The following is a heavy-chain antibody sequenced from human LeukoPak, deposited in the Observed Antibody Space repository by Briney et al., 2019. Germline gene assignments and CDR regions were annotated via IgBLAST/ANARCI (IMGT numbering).Heavy chain of an antibody. Sequence: SETLSLTCAAYGGSFSGYYWSWIRQPPGKGLEWIGEINHSGSTNYNPSLKSRVTISVDTSKNQFSLKLSSVTAADTAVYYCARDTLTGNIDYWGQGTLVTVSS. J-gene: IGHJ4*02. CDR2: INHSGST. D-gene: IGHD2-15*01. CDR3: ARDTLTGNIDY. V-gene: IGHV4-34*01. CDR1: GGSFSGYY.